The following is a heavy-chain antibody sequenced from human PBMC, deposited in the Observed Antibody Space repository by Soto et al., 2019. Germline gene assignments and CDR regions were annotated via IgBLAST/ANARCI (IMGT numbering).Heavy chain of an antibody. J-gene: IGHJ6*02. D-gene: IGHD3-10*01. Sequence: GASVKVSCKASGYTFTSYAMHWVRQAPGQRLEWMGWINAGNGNTKYSQKFQGRVTITRDTSASTAYMELSSLRAEDTAVYYCARSVRSGTYPYYYYAMDVWGQGTTVTVSS. V-gene: IGHV1-3*01. CDR3: ARSVRSGTYPYYYYAMDV. CDR2: INAGNGNT. CDR1: GYTFTSYA.